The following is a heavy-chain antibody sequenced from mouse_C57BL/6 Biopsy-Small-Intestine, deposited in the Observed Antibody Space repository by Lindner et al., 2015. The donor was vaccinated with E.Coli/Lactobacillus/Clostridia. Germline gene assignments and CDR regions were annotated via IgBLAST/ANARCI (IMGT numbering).Heavy chain of an antibody. CDR1: GYTFTDYE. J-gene: IGHJ3*01. CDR2: IDPETGGT. Sequence: VQLQESGAELVRPGASVTLSCKASGYTFTDYEMHWVKQTPVHGLEWIGAIDPETGGTAYTQKFKGKVILTADKSSSTAYMELRSLTSEDSAVYYCTRLDHYYPWFAYWGQGTLVTVSA. V-gene: IGHV1-15*01. CDR3: TRLDHYYPWFAY. D-gene: IGHD1-2*01.